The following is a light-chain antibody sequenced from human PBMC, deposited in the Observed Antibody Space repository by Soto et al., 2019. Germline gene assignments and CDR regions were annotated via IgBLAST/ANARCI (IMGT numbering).Light chain of an antibody. CDR1: QSVSSSY. J-gene: IGKJ3*01. Sequence: EIVRTQFPGTLSLSPGERATLSCRASQSVSSSYLAWYQQKPGQAPGVLIYGASTRATGIPDRYSGSGSGTDFTLTISRLEPEDVAVYFCQQYGSSPLTVGPGTKVDIK. CDR2: GAS. CDR3: QQYGSSPLT. V-gene: IGKV3-20*01.